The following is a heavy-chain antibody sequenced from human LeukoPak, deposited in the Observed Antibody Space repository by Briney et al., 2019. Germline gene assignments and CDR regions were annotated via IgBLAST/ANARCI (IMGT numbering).Heavy chain of an antibody. CDR2: IYYSGST. CDR1: GGSISSSSYY. D-gene: IGHD3-10*01. J-gene: IGHJ5*02. Sequence: SETLSLTCTVSGGSISSSSYYWGWIRQPPGKGLEWIGSIYYSGSTYYNPSLKSRVTISVDTSKNQFSLRLNSVTAADTAVYYCARDRGMVQGVRLHNWFDPWGQGTLVTVSS. V-gene: IGHV4-39*07. CDR3: ARDRGMVQGVRLHNWFDP.